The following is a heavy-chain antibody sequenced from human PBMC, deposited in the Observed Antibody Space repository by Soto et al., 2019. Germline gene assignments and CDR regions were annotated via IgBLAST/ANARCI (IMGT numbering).Heavy chain of an antibody. V-gene: IGHV1-8*01. Sequence: ASVKVSCKASGYTFTSYDINWVRQATGQGLEWMGWMNPNSGNTGYAQKFQGRVTMTRNTSISTAYMELSSLRSEDTAVYYCARVMRWLQGHLDYWGQGTLVTVSS. J-gene: IGHJ4*02. CDR1: GYTFTSYD. CDR3: ARVMRWLQGHLDY. CDR2: MNPNSGNT. D-gene: IGHD5-12*01.